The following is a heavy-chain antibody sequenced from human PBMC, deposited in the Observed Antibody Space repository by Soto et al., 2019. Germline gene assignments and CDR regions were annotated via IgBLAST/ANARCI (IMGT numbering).Heavy chain of an antibody. J-gene: IGHJ4*01. CDR2: IKSEEGGETT. CDR3: TTLRRLDSSGYNFLTRDY. D-gene: IGHD3-22*01. CDR1: GFTFSNSW. V-gene: IGHV3-15*07. Sequence: VQLVESGGGLMQPGGSLRLSCAASGFTFSNSWMNWVRQAPGKGLEWVGRIKSEEGGETTDYAAAVKGRFSISRDNSENTLYLEMISLISEDTAVYYCTTLRRLDSSGYNFLTRDYWGHGGLVSVSS.